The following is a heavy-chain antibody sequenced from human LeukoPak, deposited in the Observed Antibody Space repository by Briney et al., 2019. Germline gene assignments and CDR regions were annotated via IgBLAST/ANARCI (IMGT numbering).Heavy chain of an antibody. J-gene: IGHJ5*02. CDR3: ARGAVYSTAWYNWFDP. Sequence: GGSLRLSCAGSGFTFSSYDMHWVRQVTGKGLEWVSAIGTVADTYYPDSVKGRFTISRDNSKDTLSLEMNSLRAEDTAVYYCARGAVYSTAWYNWFDPWGQGTLVTVFS. V-gene: IGHV3-13*01. CDR2: IGTVADT. CDR1: GFTFSSYD. D-gene: IGHD2-2*02.